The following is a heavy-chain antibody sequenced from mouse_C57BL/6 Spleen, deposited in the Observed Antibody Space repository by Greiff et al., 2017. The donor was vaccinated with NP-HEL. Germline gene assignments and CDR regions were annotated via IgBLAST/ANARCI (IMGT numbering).Heavy chain of an antibody. CDR2: IYPGGGYT. D-gene: IGHD4-1*01. CDR3: ARLTDWYFDV. Sequence: VQLVESGAELVRPGTSVKMSCKASGYTFTNYWIGWAKQRPGHGLEWIGDIYPGGGYTNYNEKFKGKATLTADKSSSTAYMQFSSLTSEDSAIYYCARLTDWYFDVWGTGTTVTVSS. J-gene: IGHJ1*03. V-gene: IGHV1-63*01. CDR1: GYTFTNYW.